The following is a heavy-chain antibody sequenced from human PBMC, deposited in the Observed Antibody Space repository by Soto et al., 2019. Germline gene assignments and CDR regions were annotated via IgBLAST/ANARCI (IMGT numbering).Heavy chain of an antibody. V-gene: IGHV1-8*01. D-gene: IGHD6-19*01. CDR2: MNPNSGDT. Sequence: QVQLVQSGAEVKKPGASVKVSCKASGYTFTNYDISWVRQATGQGLEWMGWMNPNSGDTGYAQNFQGRVTMTRNTSISTAYIELSSLRSEDTAVYYCATVSAWLFYFFMDVWGKATTVTVSS. CDR1: GYTFTNYD. CDR3: ATVSAWLFYFFMDV. J-gene: IGHJ6*03.